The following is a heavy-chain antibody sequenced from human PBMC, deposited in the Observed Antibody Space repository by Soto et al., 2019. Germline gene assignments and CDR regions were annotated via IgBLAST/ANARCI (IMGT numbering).Heavy chain of an antibody. CDR1: GGSISSYY. CDR2: IYYSGST. D-gene: IGHD6-19*01. CDR3: ARRAYVGGGSGWYWDYYYYYMDV. Sequence: SETLSLTCTVSGGSISSYYWSWIRQPPGKGLEWIGYIYYSGSTNYNPSLKSRVTISVDTSKNQFSLKLSSVTAADTAVYYCARRAYVGGGSGWYWDYYYYYMDVWGKGTTVTVSS. V-gene: IGHV4-59*08. J-gene: IGHJ6*03.